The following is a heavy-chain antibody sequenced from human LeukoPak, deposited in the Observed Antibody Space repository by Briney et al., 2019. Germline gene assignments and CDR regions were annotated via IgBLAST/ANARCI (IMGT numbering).Heavy chain of an antibody. V-gene: IGHV4-61*02. CDR2: IHTSGST. CDR1: GGSISSGSYY. Sequence: SQTLSLTCTVSGGSISSGSYYWNWIRQPAGKGLEWIGRIHTSGSTNYNPSLKSRVTISLHPSKNQFSLKLPSVTAADSAVYYCATSSWLRDANFDSWGQGTLVTVSS. D-gene: IGHD6-13*01. J-gene: IGHJ4*02. CDR3: ATSSWLRDANFDS.